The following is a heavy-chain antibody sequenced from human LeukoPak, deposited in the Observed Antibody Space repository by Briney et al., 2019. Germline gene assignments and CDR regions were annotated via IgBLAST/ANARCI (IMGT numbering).Heavy chain of an antibody. CDR1: GFTFSSYG. J-gene: IGHJ4*02. D-gene: IGHD6-19*01. Sequence: GGSLRLSCAASGFTFSSYGMHWVRQAPSKGLEWVAVISYDGSNKYYADSVKGRFTISRDNSKNTLYLQMNSLRAEDTAVYYCAKASSYSSGWYPKNWGQGTLVTVSS. V-gene: IGHV3-30*18. CDR2: ISYDGSNK. CDR3: AKASSYSSGWYPKN.